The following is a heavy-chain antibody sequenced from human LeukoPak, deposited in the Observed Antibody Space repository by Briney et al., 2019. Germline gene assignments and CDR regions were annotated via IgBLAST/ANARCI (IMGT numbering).Heavy chain of an antibody. CDR3: ARLKAWFGELLPYYFDY. V-gene: IGHV3-13*05. D-gene: IGHD3-10*01. J-gene: IGHJ4*02. Sequence: PGGSLRLSCAASGFTFSSYDMHWVRQATGKGLEWVSAIGTAGDPYYPGSVKGRFTISRENAKNSLYLQMNSLRAEDTAVYYCARLKAWFGELLPYYFDYWGQGTLVTVSS. CDR2: IGTAGDP. CDR1: GFTFSSYD.